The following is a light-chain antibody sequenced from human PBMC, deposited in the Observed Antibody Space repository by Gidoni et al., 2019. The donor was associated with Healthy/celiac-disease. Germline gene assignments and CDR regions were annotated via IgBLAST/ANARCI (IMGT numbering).Light chain of an antibody. Sequence: SYELTQPPSLSVSPGQTARITCPEDALPKQYAYWYQQKPGQAPVLVIYRDRERPSGIPERFSGSSSGTTVTLTISGVQAEDEADYYCQSADSSGTYVVFGGGTKLTVL. CDR3: QSADSSGTYVV. CDR2: RDR. V-gene: IGLV3-25*02. CDR1: ALPKQY. J-gene: IGLJ2*01.